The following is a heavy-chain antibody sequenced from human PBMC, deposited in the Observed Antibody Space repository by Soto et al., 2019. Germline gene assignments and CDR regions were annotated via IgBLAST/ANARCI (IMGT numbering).Heavy chain of an antibody. CDR1: GGSFSGYY. CDR3: ARRPRITMIVVVSPGWFDP. Sequence: SETLSLTCAVYGGSFSGYYWSWIRQPPGKGLEWIGEINHSGSTNYNPSLKSRVTISVDTSKNQFSLKLSSVTAADTAVYYCARRPRITMIVVVSPGWFDPWDQGTLVTVSS. V-gene: IGHV4-34*01. J-gene: IGHJ5*02. CDR2: INHSGST. D-gene: IGHD3-22*01.